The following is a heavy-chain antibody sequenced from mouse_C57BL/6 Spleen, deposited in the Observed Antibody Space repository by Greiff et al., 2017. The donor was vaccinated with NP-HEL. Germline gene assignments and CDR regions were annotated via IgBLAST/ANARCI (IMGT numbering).Heavy chain of an antibody. CDR3: ARYDTTVVARGYFDY. D-gene: IGHD1-1*01. J-gene: IGHJ2*01. V-gene: IGHV1-72*01. CDR1: GYTFTSYW. Sequence: QVQLQQPGAELVKPGASVKLSCKASGYTFTSYWMHWVKQRPGRGLEWIGRIDPNSGGTKYNEKFKSKATLTVDKPSSTAYMQLSSLTSEDSAVYYCARYDTTVVARGYFDYWGQGTTLTVSS. CDR2: IDPNSGGT.